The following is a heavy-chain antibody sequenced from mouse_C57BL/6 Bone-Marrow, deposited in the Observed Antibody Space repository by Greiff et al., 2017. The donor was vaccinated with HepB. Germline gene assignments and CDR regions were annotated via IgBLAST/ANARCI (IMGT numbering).Heavy chain of an antibody. J-gene: IGHJ3*01. Sequence: EVQLQQSGAELVRPGASVKLSCTASGFNIKDDYMHWVKQRPEQGLEWIGWIDPENGDTEYASKFQGKATITADTSSNTAYLQLSSLTSEDTAVYYCTPSPIYYYGSSPFAYWGQGTLVTVSA. CDR1: GFNIKDDY. D-gene: IGHD1-1*01. V-gene: IGHV14-4*01. CDR2: IDPENGDT. CDR3: TPSPIYYYGSSPFAY.